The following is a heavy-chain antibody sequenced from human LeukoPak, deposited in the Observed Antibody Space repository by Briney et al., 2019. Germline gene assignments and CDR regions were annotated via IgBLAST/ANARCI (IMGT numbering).Heavy chain of an antibody. CDR1: GFTFSSYA. Sequence: GGSLRLSCAASGFTFSSYAMHWVRQAPGKGLEWVAVISYDGSNKYYADSVKGRSTISRDNSKNTLYLQMNSLGAEDTAVYYCARTYSSSSPDGYWGQGTLVTVSS. J-gene: IGHJ4*02. D-gene: IGHD6-6*01. CDR2: ISYDGSNK. CDR3: ARTYSSSSPDGY. V-gene: IGHV3-30-3*01.